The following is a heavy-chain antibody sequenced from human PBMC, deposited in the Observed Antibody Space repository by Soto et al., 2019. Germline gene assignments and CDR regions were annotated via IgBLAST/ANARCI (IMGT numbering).Heavy chain of an antibody. CDR2: TYCRSNWRH. J-gene: IGHJ4*02. CDR1: GDSVSSNTSA. V-gene: IGHV6-1*01. CDR3: ARGVAGSGFDL. Sequence: PSQTRSLTFAISGDSVSSNTSAWNWIRSSPSRVLEWLGRTYCRSNWRHDYAVSVKSRITVNPDTSKNHFSLQLNSVTPDDTAVYYGARGVAGSGFDLWGEGTLVTVSS. D-gene: IGHD6-19*01.